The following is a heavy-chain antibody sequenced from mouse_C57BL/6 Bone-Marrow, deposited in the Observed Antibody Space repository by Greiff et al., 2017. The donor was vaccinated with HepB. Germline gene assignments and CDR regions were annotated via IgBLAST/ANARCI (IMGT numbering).Heavy chain of an antibody. CDR1: GFTFSSYG. J-gene: IGHJ2*01. V-gene: IGHV5-6*02. CDR2: ISSGGSYT. D-gene: IGHD2-1*01. Sequence: EVKLVESGGDLVKPGGSLKLSCAASGFTFSSYGMSWVRQTPDKRLEWVATISSGGSYTYYPDSVKGRFTISRDNAKNTLYLQMSSLKSEDTAMYYCARRIYYGNPYYFDYWGQGTTLTVSS. CDR3: ARRIYYGNPYYFDY.